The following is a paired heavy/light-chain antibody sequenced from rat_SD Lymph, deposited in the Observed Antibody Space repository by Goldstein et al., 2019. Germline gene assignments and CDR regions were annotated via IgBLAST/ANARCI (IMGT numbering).Light chain of an antibody. V-gene: IGKV6S5*01. J-gene: IGKJ1*01. CDR2: YAS. CDR3: QRIYNSPRT. Sequence: NIVMTQSPKSMSISVGDRVTMNCKASQNVGNNIAWYQQKPGQSPKLLIYYASNRYTGVPDRFTGGGYGTDFTLTINSVQAEDAAFYYCQRIYNSPRTFGGGTKLELK. CDR1: QNVGNN.
Heavy chain of an antibody. V-gene: IGHV2-1*01. D-gene: IGHD1-11*01. CDR2: IWGDGST. J-gene: IGHJ3*01. CDR3: TRDYGGYSEGFAY. CDR1: GFSLTSYD. Sequence: QVQLKESGPGLVQPSQTLSLTCTVSGFSLTSYDVHWVRQPPGKGLEWMGGIWGDGSTAYNSALKSRLSISRDTSKSQVFLKMNSLQTEDTAIYFCTRDYGGYSEGFAYWGQGTLVTVSS.